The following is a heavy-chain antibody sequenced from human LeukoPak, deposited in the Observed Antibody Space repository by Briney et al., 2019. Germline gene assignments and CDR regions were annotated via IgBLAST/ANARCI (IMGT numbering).Heavy chain of an antibody. CDR1: GFTFSSYA. CDR3: AREGNSGYYPY. CDR2: ISYDGSNK. Sequence: GGSLRLSCAASGFTFSSYAMHWVRQAPGKGLEWVAVISYDGSNKYYADSVKGRFTISRDNSKNTLYLQMNSLRAEDTAMYYCAREGNSGYYPYWGQGILVTVSS. D-gene: IGHD3-22*01. J-gene: IGHJ4*02. V-gene: IGHV3-30-3*01.